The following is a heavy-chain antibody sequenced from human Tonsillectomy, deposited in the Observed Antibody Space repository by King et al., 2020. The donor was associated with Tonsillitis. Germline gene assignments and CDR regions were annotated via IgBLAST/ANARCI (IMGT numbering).Heavy chain of an antibody. CDR3: ARFGSRSRGSYYPEYFQH. CDR2: IYSGGDT. Sequence: VQLVESGGGVVQPGRSLRLSCAASGFAFSSYGMHWVRQAPGKGLEWVAVIYSGGDTYYADSVKGRFTISRDNSENTLYLQMSSLSAEDSAVYYCARFGSRSRGSYYPEYFQHWGQGTLVTVSS. D-gene: IGHD3-22*01. CDR1: GFAFSSYG. J-gene: IGHJ1*01. V-gene: IGHV3-NL1*01.